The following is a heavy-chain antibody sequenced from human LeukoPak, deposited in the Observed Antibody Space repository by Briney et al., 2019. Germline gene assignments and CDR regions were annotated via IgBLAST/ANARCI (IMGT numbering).Heavy chain of an antibody. J-gene: IGHJ4*02. Sequence: SEALSLTCAVYGTSFSGYSWSWIRQSPGKGLEWIGEITDSGGTNYNPSFKSRLTISADTSKNQFSLKLASVTAADTAVYYCARIESYHILYRPYWGQGTLVTVSS. D-gene: IGHD3-9*01. CDR3: ARIESYHILYRPY. CDR1: GTSFSGYS. CDR2: ITDSGGT. V-gene: IGHV4-34*01.